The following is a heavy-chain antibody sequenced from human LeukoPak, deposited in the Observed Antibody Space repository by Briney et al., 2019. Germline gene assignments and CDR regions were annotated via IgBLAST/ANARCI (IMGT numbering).Heavy chain of an antibody. Sequence: PSETLSLTCSVSGDSINNYYWNWIRQPPGMGLEWIGYIYYSGSTNYNPSLKSRVTISVDTSKNQFSLKLSSVTAADTAVYYCARGSSWYFDYWGQGTLVTVSS. D-gene: IGHD6-13*01. J-gene: IGHJ4*02. V-gene: IGHV4-59*08. CDR2: IYYSGST. CDR3: ARGSSWYFDY. CDR1: GDSINNYY.